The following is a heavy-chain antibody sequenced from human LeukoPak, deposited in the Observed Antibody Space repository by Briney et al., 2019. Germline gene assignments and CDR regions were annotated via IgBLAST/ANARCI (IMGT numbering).Heavy chain of an antibody. CDR2: MNPNSGNS. Sequence: AASVKVSCKASGYTFTNYVINWVRQATGQGLEWMGYMNPNSGNSAYAQKFQGRVTITTDASISTAYMELSGLRSEDTALYYCAREGLDYWGQGTLVTVSS. J-gene: IGHJ4*02. V-gene: IGHV1-8*01. CDR3: AREGLDY. CDR1: GYTFTNYV.